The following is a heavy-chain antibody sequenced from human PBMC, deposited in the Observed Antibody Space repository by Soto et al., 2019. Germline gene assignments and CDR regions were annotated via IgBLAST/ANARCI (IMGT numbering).Heavy chain of an antibody. Sequence: GGSLRLSCAASGFTFSSYGMHWVRQAPGKGLEWVAVIWYDGSNKYYADSVKGRFTISRDNSKNTLYLQMNSLRAEDTAVYYCARDPQHRNYSSGWYGYYYYYGMDVWGQGTTVTVSS. CDR2: IWYDGSNK. J-gene: IGHJ6*02. D-gene: IGHD6-19*01. CDR1: GFTFSSYG. V-gene: IGHV3-33*01. CDR3: ARDPQHRNYSSGWYGYYYYYGMDV.